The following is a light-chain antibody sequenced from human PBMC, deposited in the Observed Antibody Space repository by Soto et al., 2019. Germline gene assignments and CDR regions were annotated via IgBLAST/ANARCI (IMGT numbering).Light chain of an antibody. CDR1: QSVCRT. CDR2: AAS. Sequence: EIVVTQSPGILSVSPGDRATISCRASQSVCRTLAWYQQKPGQAPTLLIYAASTRATGLPARFSGSGSGTDFTLTISSLQSEDFAVYYCQEYSKWPLFTFGPGTRVDIK. V-gene: IGKV3-15*01. CDR3: QEYSKWPLFT. J-gene: IGKJ3*01.